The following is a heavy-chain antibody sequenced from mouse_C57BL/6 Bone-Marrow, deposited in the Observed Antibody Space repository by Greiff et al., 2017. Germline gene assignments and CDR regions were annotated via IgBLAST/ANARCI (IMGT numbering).Heavy chain of an antibody. J-gene: IGHJ2*01. CDR1: GYTFTSYW. Sequence: QVQLQQPGAELVRPGTSVKLSCKASGYTFTSYWMHWVKQRPGQGLEWIGVIDPSDSYTNYNQKFKGKATLTVDTSSSTAYMQLSSLTSEDSAVYYCSRNYYGSSYNFDYWGQAPLSQSPQ. V-gene: IGHV1-59*01. CDR2: IDPSDSYT. CDR3: SRNYYGSSYNFDY. D-gene: IGHD1-1*01.